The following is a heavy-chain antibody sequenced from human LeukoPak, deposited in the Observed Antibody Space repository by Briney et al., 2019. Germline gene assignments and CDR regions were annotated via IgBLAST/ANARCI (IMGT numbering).Heavy chain of an antibody. J-gene: IGHJ4*02. CDR1: GGSFSGYY. CDR2: INHSGST. CDR3: ASYTQQWLVSYYFDY. Sequence: SETLSLTCAVYGGSFSGYYWSWIRQPPGKGLEWIGEINHSGSTNYNPSLKSRVTISVDTSKNQFSLKLSSVTAADTAVYYCASYTQQWLVSYYFDYWGQGTLVTVSS. D-gene: IGHD6-19*01. V-gene: IGHV4-34*01.